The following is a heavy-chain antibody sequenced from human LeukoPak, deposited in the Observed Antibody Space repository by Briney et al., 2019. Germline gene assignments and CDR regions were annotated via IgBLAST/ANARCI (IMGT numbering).Heavy chain of an antibody. Sequence: GGSLRLSCAASGFTFSSSAMAWVRQAPGKGLEWVSAISVSGGITYYADSVKGRFTISRDNSKNTQYLQMNSLRAEDTAVYYCAKCGYSGCHLIDYWGQGTLVTVSS. V-gene: IGHV3-23*01. CDR2: ISVSGGIT. D-gene: IGHD5-12*01. J-gene: IGHJ4*02. CDR3: AKCGYSGCHLIDY. CDR1: GFTFSSSA.